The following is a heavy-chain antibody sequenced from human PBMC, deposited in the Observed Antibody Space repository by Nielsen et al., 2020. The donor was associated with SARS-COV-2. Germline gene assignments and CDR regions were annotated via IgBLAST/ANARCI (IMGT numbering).Heavy chain of an antibody. CDR2: FNPRSGGT. Sequence: ASVKVSCKASGYTFTAYYIHWVRQAPGQGLEWMGWFNPRSGGTKYAQKFQGRVTTTRDMSVNTAYMELSGLTSDDTAVYYCARDVCSSTSCYGDWGQGTLVTVSS. V-gene: IGHV1-2*02. CDR1: GYTFTAYY. D-gene: IGHD2-2*01. J-gene: IGHJ4*02. CDR3: ARDVCSSTSCYGD.